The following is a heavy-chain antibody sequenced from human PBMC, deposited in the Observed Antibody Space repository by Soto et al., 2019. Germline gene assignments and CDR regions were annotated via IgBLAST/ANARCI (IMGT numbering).Heavy chain of an antibody. CDR2: IIPALGTA. J-gene: IGHJ2*01. CDR1: GGTFSSHT. Sequence: QDQLVQSGAEVKKPGSSVKVSCKASGGTFSSHTFSWVRQAPGQGLEWMGRIIPALGTATYAQKFQGRVTFSADESATKVYMELNSLRSEDTAVYYCARPDFGDYWYFDLWGRGTLVTVSS. D-gene: IGHD4-17*01. V-gene: IGHV1-69*08. CDR3: ARPDFGDYWYFDL.